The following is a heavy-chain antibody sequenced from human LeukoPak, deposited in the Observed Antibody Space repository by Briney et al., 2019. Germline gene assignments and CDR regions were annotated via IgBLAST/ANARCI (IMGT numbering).Heavy chain of an antibody. CDR3: ALDSSSSADVYTGY. V-gene: IGHV3-30-3*01. Sequence: GGSLRLSCAASGFTFSSYAMHWVRQAPGKGLEWVAVISYDGSNKYYADSVKGRFTISRDNSKNTLYLQMNSLRSEDTAVYYCALDSSSSADVYTGYWGQGTLVTVSS. J-gene: IGHJ4*02. CDR1: GFTFSSYA. CDR2: ISYDGSNK. D-gene: IGHD6-6*01.